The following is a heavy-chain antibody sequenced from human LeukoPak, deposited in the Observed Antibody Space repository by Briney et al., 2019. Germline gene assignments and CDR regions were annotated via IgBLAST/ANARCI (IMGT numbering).Heavy chain of an antibody. Sequence: SQTLSLTCTVSGGSISSGSYYWSWIRQPAGKGLEWIGRIYTSGSTNYNPSLKSRVTVSVDTSKNQFSLKLSSVTAADTAVYYCARAAALGLDYWGQGTLVTVSS. J-gene: IGHJ4*02. CDR3: ARAAALGLDY. CDR1: GGSISSGSYY. D-gene: IGHD6-13*01. CDR2: IYTSGST. V-gene: IGHV4-61*02.